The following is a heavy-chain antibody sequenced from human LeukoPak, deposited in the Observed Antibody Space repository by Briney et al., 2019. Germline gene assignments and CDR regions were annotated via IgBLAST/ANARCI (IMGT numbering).Heavy chain of an antibody. D-gene: IGHD3-10*01. V-gene: IGHV4-34*01. CDR1: GGSFSGYY. Sequence: SQSLSPACAVYGGSFSGYYWSWIRQPPGGGLGWTAEIKQSGSNNYKPFRKSRVTISVETSKSQFSRKQISVTPTDTAVYYCARGRRITMVRGVNPRPGSRFDYWGQGTMVTVSS. J-gene: IGHJ4*02. CDR3: ARGRRITMVRGVNPRPGSRFDY. CDR2: IKQSGSN.